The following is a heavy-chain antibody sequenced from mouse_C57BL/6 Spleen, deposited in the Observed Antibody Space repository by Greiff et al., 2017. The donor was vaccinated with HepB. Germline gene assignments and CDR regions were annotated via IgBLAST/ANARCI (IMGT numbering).Heavy chain of an antibody. Sequence: EVQLQESGPGLVKPSQSLSLTCSVTGYSITSGYYWNWIRQFPGNKLEWMGYISYDGSNNYNPSLKNRISITRDTSKNQFFLKLNSVTTEDTATYYCAREGRWSQGTSVTVSS. CDR3: AREGR. V-gene: IGHV3-6*01. CDR2: ISYDGSN. CDR1: GYSITSGYY. J-gene: IGHJ4*01.